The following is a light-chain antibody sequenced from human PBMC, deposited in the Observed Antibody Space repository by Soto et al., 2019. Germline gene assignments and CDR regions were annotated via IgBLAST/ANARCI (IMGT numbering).Light chain of an antibody. CDR3: QQYGSSPLIT. CDR2: GAS. V-gene: IGKV3-20*01. CDR1: QSVSNNY. J-gene: IGKJ1*01. Sequence: EIVLTQSPGTGSLCRGGIATLSCMASQSVSNNYLAWYQQKPGQAPRLLIYGASSRATGIPDRFSGSGSGTDFTLTISRLEPEHFAVYYCQQYGSSPLITFGQGTKVDIK.